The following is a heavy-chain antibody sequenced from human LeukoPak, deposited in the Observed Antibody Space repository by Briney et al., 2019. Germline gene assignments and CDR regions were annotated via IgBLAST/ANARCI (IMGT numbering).Heavy chain of an antibody. V-gene: IGHV1-2*02. J-gene: IGHJ4*02. CDR2: INPNSGGT. D-gene: IGHD4-11*01. CDR1: GYTFTGYY. CDR3: ARGTLLYYSNYVVY. Sequence: ASVKVSCEASGYTFTGYYMHWVRQAPGQGLEWMGWINPNSGGTNYAQKFQGRVTMTRDTSISTAYMELSRLRSDDTAVYYCARGTLLYYSNYVVYWGQGTLVTVSS.